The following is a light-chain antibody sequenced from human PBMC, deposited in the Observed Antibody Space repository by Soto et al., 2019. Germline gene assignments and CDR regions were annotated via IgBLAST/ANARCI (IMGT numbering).Light chain of an antibody. V-gene: IGKV3-20*01. J-gene: IGKJ1*01. CDR1: QSVSSSY. Sequence: EIVLTQSPGTLSLSPGERATLSCRASQSVSSSYLAWYQQKPGQAPRLLIYGASSRATGIPDRFSGSGSGTDFTLTISRLEPEDFAGYYCQQYGSSPGTFGQGTKVDIK. CDR2: GAS. CDR3: QQYGSSPGT.